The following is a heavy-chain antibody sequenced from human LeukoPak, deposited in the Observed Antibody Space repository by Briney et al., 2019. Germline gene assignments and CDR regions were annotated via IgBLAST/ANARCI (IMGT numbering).Heavy chain of an antibody. J-gene: IGHJ4*02. CDR1: GFTLNTNY. V-gene: IGHV3-66*01. CDR3: AREVYSSTW. D-gene: IGHD6-13*01. CDR2: IYAGGNT. Sequence: GGSLRLSCAASGFTLNTNYMNWVRQVPGKGLEWVSVIYAGGNTYYADSVKERFTISRDNSRNTLYLQMNSLRGDDTAVYYCAREVYSSTWWGQGTLVTVSS.